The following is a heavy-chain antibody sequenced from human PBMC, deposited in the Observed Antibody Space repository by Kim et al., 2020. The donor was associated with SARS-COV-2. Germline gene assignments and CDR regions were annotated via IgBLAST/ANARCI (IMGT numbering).Heavy chain of an antibody. D-gene: IGHD4-17*01. CDR3: ARDLRTTVTTDY. Sequence: YYADSVKGRFTISRDNAKNSLYLQMNSLRAEDTAVYYCARDLRTTVTTDYWGQGTLVTVSS. J-gene: IGHJ4*02. V-gene: IGHV3-21*01.